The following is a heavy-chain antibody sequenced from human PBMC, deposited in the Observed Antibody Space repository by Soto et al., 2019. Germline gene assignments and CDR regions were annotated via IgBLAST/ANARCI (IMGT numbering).Heavy chain of an antibody. CDR1: GYGFTSYW. Sequence: GESLKISCKGSGYGFTSYWIGWVRQMPGKGLEWMGFINPGDPDTRYSPSFQGQVTISADKSISTAYLQWSSLKASDTAMYYCARHRTEYSSSSNFDYWGQGTLVTVSS. CDR2: INPGDPDT. J-gene: IGHJ4*02. CDR3: ARHRTEYSSSSNFDY. V-gene: IGHV5-51*01. D-gene: IGHD6-6*01.